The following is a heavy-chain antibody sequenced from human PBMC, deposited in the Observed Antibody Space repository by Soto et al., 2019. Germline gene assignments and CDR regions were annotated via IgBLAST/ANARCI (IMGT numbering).Heavy chain of an antibody. CDR1: GYNFMPYG. CDR2: ISPWKGNT. J-gene: IGHJ4*02. Sequence: VKVSCKASGYNFMPYGVNWVRQAPGQGLEWMGWISPWKGNTNYAQSFQGRVTMTTDTYTSTAYMELRSLTSDDTAVYYCARDLDPSGSYYTDYWGPGTLVTVSS. V-gene: IGHV1-18*04. D-gene: IGHD3-10*01. CDR3: ARDLDPSGSYYTDY.